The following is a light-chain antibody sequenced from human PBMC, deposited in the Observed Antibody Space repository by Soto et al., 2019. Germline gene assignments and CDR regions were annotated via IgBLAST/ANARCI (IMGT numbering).Light chain of an antibody. Sequence: EIVLTQSPATLSLSPGERATLSCRASQSVSSYLAWYQQKPVQAPRLLIYGASNRATGIPARFSGSGSGTDFTLTINRLEPEDFAVYYCQQYGSSPPWTFGQGTKV. CDR1: QSVSSY. V-gene: IGKV3-20*01. J-gene: IGKJ1*01. CDR3: QQYGSSPPWT. CDR2: GAS.